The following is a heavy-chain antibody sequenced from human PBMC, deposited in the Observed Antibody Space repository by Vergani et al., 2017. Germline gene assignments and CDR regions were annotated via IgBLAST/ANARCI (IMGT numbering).Heavy chain of an antibody. CDR3: ARKPPPMTTVTTPRLYWYFDL. D-gene: IGHD4-17*01. CDR2: ISSSSSYI. Sequence: QAPGKGLEWVSSISSSSSYIYYADSVKGRFTISRDNAKNSLYLQMNSLRADDTAVYYCARKPPPMTTVTTPRLYWYFDLWGRGTLVTVSS. V-gene: IGHV3-21*01. J-gene: IGHJ2*01.